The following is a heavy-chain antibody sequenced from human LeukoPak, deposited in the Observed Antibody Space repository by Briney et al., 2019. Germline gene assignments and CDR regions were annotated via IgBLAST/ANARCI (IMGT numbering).Heavy chain of an antibody. CDR1: GYTFTTYG. CDR2: MGAYNGNT. Sequence: ASVKVSCKSSGYTFTTYGLIWVRQAPGQGLEWMGWMGAYNGNTKYAQKFQGRVTMTTDTSTSTAYMELRSLRSDDTAVYYCAREGMAVAGVMDYWGQGTLVTVSS. J-gene: IGHJ4*02. D-gene: IGHD6-13*01. V-gene: IGHV1-18*01. CDR3: AREGMAVAGVMDY.